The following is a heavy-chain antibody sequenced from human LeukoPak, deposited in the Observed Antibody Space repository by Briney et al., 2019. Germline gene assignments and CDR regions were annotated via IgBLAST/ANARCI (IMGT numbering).Heavy chain of an antibody. J-gene: IGHJ4*02. CDR3: AKEHHEAVTTHY. V-gene: IGHV3-30*18. Sequence: GESLRLSCAASGFTFRSYGIHWVRQAPGKGLEWVAVISYDGSNKRYADSVKGRFSISRDNSNNTLYLEMNSLRVEDTAVYYCAKEHHEAVTTHYWGQGTLVTVSS. D-gene: IGHD4-17*01. CDR2: ISYDGSNK. CDR1: GFTFRSYG.